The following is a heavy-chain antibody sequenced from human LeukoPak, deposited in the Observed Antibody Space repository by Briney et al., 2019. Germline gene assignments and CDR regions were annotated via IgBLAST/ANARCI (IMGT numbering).Heavy chain of an antibody. D-gene: IGHD2-2*01. CDR2: ISSSSTI. CDR1: GFTFSSYE. CDR3: ARGVGYCRSSSCYAGIYFDY. J-gene: IGHJ4*02. V-gene: IGHV3-48*03. Sequence: GESLNISCAASGFTFSSYEMNWVRQAPGKGLEWISYISSSSTIYYADSVKGRFTISRDNAKNSLYLQMSSLRAEDTAVYYCARGVGYCRSSSCYAGIYFDYWGQGTLVTVSS.